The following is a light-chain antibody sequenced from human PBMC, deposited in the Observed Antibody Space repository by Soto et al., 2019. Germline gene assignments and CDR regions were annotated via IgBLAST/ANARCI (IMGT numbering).Light chain of an antibody. V-gene: IGLV1-40*01. CDR1: SYNIGAGYD. CDR3: QPSDISLSGSVV. CDR2: DDT. Sequence: QSVLTQPPSVSGAPGQRVTISCAGSSYNIGAGYDVNWYQQLPGTAPKLLIYDDTNRPSGVPDRFSGSKSGTSASLAITGLQAEDEANYYCQPSDISLSGSVVFGGGTKLTVL. J-gene: IGLJ2*01.